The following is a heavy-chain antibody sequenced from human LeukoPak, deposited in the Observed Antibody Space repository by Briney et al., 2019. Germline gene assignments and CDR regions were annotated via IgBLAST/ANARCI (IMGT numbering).Heavy chain of an antibody. CDR3: ARGGRIVVVVAAFDP. CDR1: GYSISSGYY. CDR2: IYHSGST. D-gene: IGHD2-15*01. V-gene: IGHV4-38-2*02. J-gene: IGHJ5*02. Sequence: SETLSLTCTVSGYSISSGYYWGWIRQPPGKGLEWIGSIYHSGSTYYNPSLKSRVTISVDTSKNQFSLKLSSVTAADTAVYYCARGGRIVVVVAAFDPWGQGTLVTVSS.